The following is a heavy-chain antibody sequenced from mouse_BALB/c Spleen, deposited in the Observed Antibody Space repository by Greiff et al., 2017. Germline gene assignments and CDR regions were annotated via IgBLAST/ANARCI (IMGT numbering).Heavy chain of an antibody. J-gene: IGHJ3*01. CDR1: GYSFTSYY. Sequence: VQLQQSGPELMKPGASVKISCKASGYSFTSYYMHWVKQSHGKSLEWIGYIDPFNGGTSYNQKFKGKATLTVDKSSSTAYMHLSSLTSEDSAVYYCARGSPFAYWGQGTLVTVSA. V-gene: IGHV1S135*01. CDR2: IDPFNGGT. CDR3: ARGSPFAY.